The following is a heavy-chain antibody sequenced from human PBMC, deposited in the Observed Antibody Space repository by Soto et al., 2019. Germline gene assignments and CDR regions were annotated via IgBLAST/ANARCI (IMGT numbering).Heavy chain of an antibody. Sequence: PGGSLRLSCAASGFTLSSYAMSWVRQAPGKGLEWVSAISGSGGSTYYADSVKGRFTISRDNSKNTLYLQMNSLRAEDTAVYYCAKGEGIAARLPGYFDYWGQGTLVTAPQ. CDR2: ISGSGGST. V-gene: IGHV3-23*01. CDR3: AKGEGIAARLPGYFDY. J-gene: IGHJ4*02. CDR1: GFTLSSYA. D-gene: IGHD6-6*01.